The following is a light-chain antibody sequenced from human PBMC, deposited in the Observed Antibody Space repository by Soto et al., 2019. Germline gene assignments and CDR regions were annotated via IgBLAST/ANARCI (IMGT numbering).Light chain of an antibody. Sequence: QSALTQPPSASGSPGQSVTISCTGTSSDVGAYKYVSWYQQYPGKAPKLMIYEVTKRPSGVPDRFSGSKSGNTASLTVSGLQSEDEADYYCSSFAGSVAVYVMFGGGTKVTVL. CDR3: SSFAGSVAVYVM. J-gene: IGLJ3*02. V-gene: IGLV2-8*01. CDR2: EVT. CDR1: SSDVGAYKY.